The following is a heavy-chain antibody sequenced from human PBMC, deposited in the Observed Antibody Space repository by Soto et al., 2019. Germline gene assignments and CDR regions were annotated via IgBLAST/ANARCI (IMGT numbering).Heavy chain of an antibody. CDR1: GYTFTSYA. D-gene: IGHD6-19*01. J-gene: IGHJ3*02. CDR3: ARGDRIAVPGTPNDAFDI. CDR2: INAGNGNT. V-gene: IGHV1-3*01. Sequence: QVQLVQSGAEVKKPGASVKVSCKASGYTFTSYAMHWVRQAPGQRLEWMGWINAGNGNTKYSQKFQGRVTITRDTSARTAYMELSSLRSEDTAVYYCARGDRIAVPGTPNDAFDIWGQGTMVTVSS.